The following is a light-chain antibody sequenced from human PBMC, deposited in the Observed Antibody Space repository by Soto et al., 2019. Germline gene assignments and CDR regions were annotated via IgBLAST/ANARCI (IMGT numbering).Light chain of an antibody. J-gene: IGKJ2*01. CDR3: QQYNNWPPYT. CDR2: AAS. V-gene: IGKV3-15*01. Sequence: EIVMTQSPATLSVSPGERATLSFRASQSVSSNLAWYQHKPGQAPRLLIYAASTRATGIPARFSGSGSGTEFTLTISSLQSEDFAVYYWQQYNNWPPYTFGQGTKLEIK. CDR1: QSVSSN.